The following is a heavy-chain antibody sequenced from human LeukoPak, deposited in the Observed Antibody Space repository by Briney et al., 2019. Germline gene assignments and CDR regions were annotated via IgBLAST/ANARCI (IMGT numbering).Heavy chain of an antibody. V-gene: IGHV3-30*18. D-gene: IGHD2-15*01. CDR3: AKKGDMNGGCFDI. Sequence: GGSLRLSCAASGFTFSSYGMRWVRQAPGQGLEWVAIIFSDVSNKNYADTVKGRFTISTDNSKNTLYLQMNSLRAEDTAVYYCAKKGDMNGGCFDIWGQGAMVTVSS. CDR2: IFSDVSNK. CDR1: GFTFSSYG. J-gene: IGHJ3*02.